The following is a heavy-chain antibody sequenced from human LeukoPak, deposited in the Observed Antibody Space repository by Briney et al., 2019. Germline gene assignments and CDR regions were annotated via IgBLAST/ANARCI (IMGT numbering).Heavy chain of an antibody. V-gene: IGHV3-30*02. CDR1: GFTFSSYG. Sequence: GGSLRLSCAASGFTFSSYGMHWVRQAPGKGLEWVAFIRYDGSNKYYADSVKGRFTISRDNSKNTLYLQMNSLRAEDTAVYYCAKDEAAAKYYFDYWGQGTLVTVSS. D-gene: IGHD6-13*01. J-gene: IGHJ4*02. CDR2: IRYDGSNK. CDR3: AKDEAAAKYYFDY.